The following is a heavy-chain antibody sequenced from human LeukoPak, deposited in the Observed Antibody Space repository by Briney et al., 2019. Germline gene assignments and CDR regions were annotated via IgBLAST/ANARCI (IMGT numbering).Heavy chain of an antibody. J-gene: IGHJ4*02. V-gene: IGHV3-9*01. D-gene: IGHD3-22*01. Sequence: PGRSRRLSCAASGFTFDDYAMHWVRQAPGKGLEWVSGISWNSGSIGYADSVKGRFTISRDNAKNSLYLQMNSLRAEDTALYYCAKEGGGRLDSSGYYESPRWYYFDYWGQGTLVTVSS. CDR2: ISWNSGSI. CDR3: AKEGGGRLDSSGYYESPRWYYFDY. CDR1: GFTFDDYA.